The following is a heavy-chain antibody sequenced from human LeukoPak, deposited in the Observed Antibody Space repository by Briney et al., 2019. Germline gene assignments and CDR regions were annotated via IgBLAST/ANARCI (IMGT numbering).Heavy chain of an antibody. Sequence: PGGSLRLSCAASGFTFSSYSMNWVGQAPGKGLEWVSSISSSSSYIYYADSVKGRFTISRDNAKNSVYLQMNTLRAEDTAVYYCARAGSGLFPARGNSGCLDYWGQGTLVTVSS. V-gene: IGHV3-21*01. CDR1: GFTFSSYS. CDR3: ARAGSGLFPARGNSGCLDY. J-gene: IGHJ4*02. D-gene: IGHD5-12*01. CDR2: ISSSSSYI.